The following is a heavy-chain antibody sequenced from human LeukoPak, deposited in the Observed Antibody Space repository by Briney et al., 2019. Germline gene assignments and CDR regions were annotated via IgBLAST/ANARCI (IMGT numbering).Heavy chain of an antibody. J-gene: IGHJ4*02. CDR1: GGSINNRNYY. CDR3: ARLPVYFGKGYFDS. V-gene: IGHV4-39*01. CDR2: IYFGGST. D-gene: IGHD1-14*01. Sequence: PSETLSLTCSVSGGSINNRNYYWGWVRQPPGKGLEWIGHIYFGGSTFYNPSLKSRLTMSIDTSKDQFSLNINSVAAADTAVYYCARLPVYFGKGYFDSWGRGTLVTVSS.